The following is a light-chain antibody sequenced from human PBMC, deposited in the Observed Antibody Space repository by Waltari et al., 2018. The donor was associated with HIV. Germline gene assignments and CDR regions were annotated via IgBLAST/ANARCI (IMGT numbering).Light chain of an antibody. CDR1: SSNIGAGYD. CDR2: ANT. Sequence: QSVLTQPPSVSGATGQRVTISCTGSSSNIGAGYDVNWYQQLPETAPKLLIYANTNRPAGVPDRFSGSKSGTSASLAITGLQAEDEADYYCQSYDSSLSGPVFGGGTKLTVL. CDR3: QSYDSSLSGPV. V-gene: IGLV1-40*01. J-gene: IGLJ3*02.